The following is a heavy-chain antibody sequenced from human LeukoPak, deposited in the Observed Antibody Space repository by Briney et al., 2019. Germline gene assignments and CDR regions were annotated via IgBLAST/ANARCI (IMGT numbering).Heavy chain of an antibody. J-gene: IGHJ4*02. Sequence: GGSLRLSCVASGFTFNTYSMVWVRQAPGRGLEWVARMKEDGTQIHYVDSVKGRFTISKDNAKNSVYLQMNSLRAEDTAVYYCARERWYLDYWGQGTLVTVSS. CDR2: MKEDGTQI. CDR3: ARERWYLDY. V-gene: IGHV3-7*05. CDR1: GFTFNTYS. D-gene: IGHD2-15*01.